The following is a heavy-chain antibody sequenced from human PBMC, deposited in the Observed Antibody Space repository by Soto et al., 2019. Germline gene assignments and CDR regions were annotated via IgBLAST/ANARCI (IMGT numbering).Heavy chain of an antibody. D-gene: IGHD2-2*02. Sequence: GGSLRLSCVVSGFTFSTYSINWVRLAPGKGLEWVSSISSRSDIYYADSVKGRFTISRDNAKNSVSLQMNSLRAEDTAVYYCAREYTAWPLAYGLDVWGQGTTVTVSS. CDR2: ISSRSDI. J-gene: IGHJ6*02. CDR1: GFTFSTYS. CDR3: AREYTAWPLAYGLDV. V-gene: IGHV3-21*01.